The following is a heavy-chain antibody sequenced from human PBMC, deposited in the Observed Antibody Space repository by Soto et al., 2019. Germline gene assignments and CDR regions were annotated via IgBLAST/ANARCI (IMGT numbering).Heavy chain of an antibody. CDR3: ARVVGLYFDY. J-gene: IGHJ4*02. CDR2: INAGNGNT. V-gene: IGHV1-3*01. CDR1: GYTFTSYA. Sequence: QVQLVQSGAEVKKPGASVKVSCKASGYTFTSYAMHWVRQAPGQRLEWMGWINAGNGNTKDSPKFQGRVTITRDTSASKAYMELSSLRSEDTAVYYCARVVGLYFDYWGQGTLVTVSS. D-gene: IGHD1-26*01.